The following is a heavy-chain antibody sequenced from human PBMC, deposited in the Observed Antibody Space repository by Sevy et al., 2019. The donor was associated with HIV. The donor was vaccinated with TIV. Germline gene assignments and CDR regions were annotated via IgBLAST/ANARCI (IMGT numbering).Heavy chain of an antibody. CDR1: GFTFSSYA. V-gene: IGHV3-23*01. CDR3: AKDRGGGYDSFDDAFDI. Sequence: GGSLRLSCAASGFTFSSYAMSWVRQAPGKGLEWVSAISGSGGSTYYADSVKGRFTISSDNYKNTLYLQMNGLGAEDTAVYYCAKDRGGGYDSFDDAFDIWGQGTMVTVSS. J-gene: IGHJ3*02. D-gene: IGHD5-12*01. CDR2: ISGSGGST.